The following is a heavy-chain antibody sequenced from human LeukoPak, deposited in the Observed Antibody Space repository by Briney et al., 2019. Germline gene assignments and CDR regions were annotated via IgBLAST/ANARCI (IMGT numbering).Heavy chain of an antibody. J-gene: IGHJ4*02. CDR1: GYTFTSYD. CDR3: ARVLRLVTMIPSALGY. D-gene: IGHD3-22*01. CDR2: MNPNSGNT. Sequence: ASVKVSCKASGYTFTSYDINWVRQATGQGLEWMGWMNPNSGNTGFAQKFQGRVTMTRNTSISTAYMELSSLRSEDTAVYYCARVLRLVTMIPSALGYWGQGTLVTVSS. V-gene: IGHV1-8*01.